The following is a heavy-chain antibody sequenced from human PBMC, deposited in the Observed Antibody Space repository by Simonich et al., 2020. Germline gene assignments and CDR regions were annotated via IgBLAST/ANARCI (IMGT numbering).Heavy chain of an antibody. CDR3: ARDIVSFGSSWYAFDI. CDR2: ISNDVNKK. D-gene: IGHD6-13*01. J-gene: IGHJ3*02. Sequence: QVQLVESGGGVVQPGRSLRLSCAASGFTFSSYAMHWVRQSPGRRQGGVAIISNDVNKKYDADPVKGRFTITRDNSRNTLYLQMNSRRAEDTAVYYGARDIVSFGSSWYAFDIWGQGTMVTVSS. CDR1: GFTFSSYA. V-gene: IGHV3-30*04.